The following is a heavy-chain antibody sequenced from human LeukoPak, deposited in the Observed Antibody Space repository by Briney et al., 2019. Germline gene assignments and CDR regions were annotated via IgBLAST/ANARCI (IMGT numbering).Heavy chain of an antibody. V-gene: IGHV3-30*18. Sequence: GGSLRLSCAASGFTFRSHAMHWVRQAPGKGLDWVAVISYDGSDKYHADSVKGRFTISRDNSKNTVYLQMNSLRAEDTAVYYCAKRGLTYYYDYWGQGTLVTVSS. J-gene: IGHJ4*02. CDR2: ISYDGSDK. D-gene: IGHD1-20*01. CDR3: AKRGLTYYYDY. CDR1: GFTFRSHA.